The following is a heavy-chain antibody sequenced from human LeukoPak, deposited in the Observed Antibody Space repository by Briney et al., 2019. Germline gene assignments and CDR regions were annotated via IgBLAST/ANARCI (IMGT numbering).Heavy chain of an antibody. CDR2: ISSSGSTI. D-gene: IGHD3-22*01. CDR1: GFTFSSYE. J-gene: IGHJ4*02. CDR3: AREPYYDSSGYSPDY. Sequence: PGGSLRLSRAASGFTFSSYEMNWVRQAPGKGLEWVSYISSSGSTILYADSVKGRFSISRDNAKNSLYLHMNSLRAEDTALYYCAREPYYDSSGYSPDYWGQGTLVTVSS. V-gene: IGHV3-48*03.